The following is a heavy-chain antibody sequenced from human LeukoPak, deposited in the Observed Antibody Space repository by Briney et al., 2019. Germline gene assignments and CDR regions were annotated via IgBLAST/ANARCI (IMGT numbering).Heavy chain of an antibody. D-gene: IGHD5-18*01. Sequence: GGSLRLSCAASGFTFSGSAMHWVRQASGKGLEWVGRFRSKANSYATAYAASVKGRFTISRDDSKNTAYLQMNSLKTEDTAVYYCTRLGGYSYGYNWFDPWGQGTLVTVSS. J-gene: IGHJ5*02. V-gene: IGHV3-73*01. CDR2: FRSKANSYAT. CDR3: TRLGGYSYGYNWFDP. CDR1: GFTFSGSA.